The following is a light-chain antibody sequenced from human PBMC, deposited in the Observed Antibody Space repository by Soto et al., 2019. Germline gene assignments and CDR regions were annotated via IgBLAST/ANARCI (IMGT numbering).Light chain of an antibody. CDR2: LEGSGNY. Sequence: QSVPTQSSSASASLGSSVKLTCTLSSGHSSYIIAWHQQQPGKAPRYLMKLEGSGNYNKGSGVPDRFSGSSSGADRYLTISNLQFEDEADYYCETWDSNNWVFGGGTKVTVL. CDR3: ETWDSNNWV. CDR1: SGHSSYI. V-gene: IGLV4-60*02. J-gene: IGLJ3*02.